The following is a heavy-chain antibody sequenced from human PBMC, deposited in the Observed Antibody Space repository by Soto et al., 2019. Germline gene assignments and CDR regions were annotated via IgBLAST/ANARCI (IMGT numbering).Heavy chain of an antibody. CDR3: AKSFSSNWYDYFNS. CDR1: GFGLIDFA. CDR2: ISGSGSDT. Sequence: GGSLRLSCVASGFGLIDFAMSWVRQAPGKGLQWVSAISGSGSDTYYADSVKGRFTISRDTSKNTLYLQMSSLRAEDTALYYCAKSFSSNWYDYFNSWGQGSLVTVSS. D-gene: IGHD6-13*01. V-gene: IGHV3-23*01. J-gene: IGHJ4*02.